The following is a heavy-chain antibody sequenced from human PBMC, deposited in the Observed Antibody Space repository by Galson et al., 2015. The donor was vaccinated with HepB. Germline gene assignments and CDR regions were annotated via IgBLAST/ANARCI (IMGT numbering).Heavy chain of an antibody. CDR3: ARDLGRGPQQD. CDR2: INSDGSST. Sequence: FTFSSYWMHWVRQAPGKGLVWVSRINSDGSSTSYADSVKGRFTISRDNAKNTLYLQMNSLRAEDTAVYYCARDLGRGPQQDSGQGALVIVSS. V-gene: IGHV3-74*01. D-gene: IGHD3-16*01. J-gene: IGHJ4*02. CDR1: FTFSSYW.